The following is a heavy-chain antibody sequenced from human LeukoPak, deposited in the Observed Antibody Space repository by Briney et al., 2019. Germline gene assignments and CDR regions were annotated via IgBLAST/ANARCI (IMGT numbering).Heavy chain of an antibody. J-gene: IGHJ5*02. V-gene: IGHV4-34*01. CDR3: AREARIAAAGTGSYWFDP. Sequence: IPSETLSLTCAVYGGSFSGYYWSWIRQPPGKGLEWIGEINHSGSTNYNPSLKSRVTISVDTSKNQFSLKLSSVTAADTAVYYCAREARIAAAGTGSYWFDPWGQGTLVTVSS. D-gene: IGHD6-13*01. CDR1: GGSFSGYY. CDR2: INHSGST.